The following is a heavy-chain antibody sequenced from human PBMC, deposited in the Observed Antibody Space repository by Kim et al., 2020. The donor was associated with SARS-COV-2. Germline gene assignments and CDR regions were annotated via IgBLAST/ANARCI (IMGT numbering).Heavy chain of an antibody. Sequence: SETLSLTCTVSGGSISSYYYWSWIRQPAGKGLEWIGRIYTSGSTNYNPSLKSRVTMSVDTSKNEFSLKLNSVTAADTAVYFCATDMRGNYYFDYWGQGIL. D-gene: IGHD1-26*01. CDR3: ATDMRGNYYFDY. J-gene: IGHJ4*02. V-gene: IGHV4-4*07. CDR2: IYTSGST. CDR1: GGSISSYYY.